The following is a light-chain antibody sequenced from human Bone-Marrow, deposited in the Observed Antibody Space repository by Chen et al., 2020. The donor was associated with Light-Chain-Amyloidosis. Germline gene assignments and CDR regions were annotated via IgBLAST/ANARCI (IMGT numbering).Light chain of an antibody. CDR2: ADN. CDR3: QSFDSSLSGFVI. V-gene: IGLV1-40*01. J-gene: IGLJ2*01. CDR1: SSNIGPGYD. Sequence: QSVLTQPPSVSGAPGQRVTISCTGSSSNIGPGYDVHWYQQLPGTAPRLLIYADNNRPSGVPDRFAGSKSGTSASLAITGLQADDEGDYYCQSFDSSLSGFVIFGGGTKLTVL.